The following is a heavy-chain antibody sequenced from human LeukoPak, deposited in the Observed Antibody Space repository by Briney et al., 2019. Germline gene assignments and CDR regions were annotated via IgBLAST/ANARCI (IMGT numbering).Heavy chain of an antibody. CDR2: INPSGGST. CDR3: ARGGEMATKYPFDY. CDR1: GGTFSSYA. D-gene: IGHD5-24*01. V-gene: IGHV1-46*01. J-gene: IGHJ4*02. Sequence: ASVRVSCKASGGTFSSYAISWVRQAPGQGLEWMGIINPSGGSTSYAQKFQGRVTMTRDMSTSTVYMELSSLRSEDTAVYYCARGGEMATKYPFDYWGQGTLVTVSS.